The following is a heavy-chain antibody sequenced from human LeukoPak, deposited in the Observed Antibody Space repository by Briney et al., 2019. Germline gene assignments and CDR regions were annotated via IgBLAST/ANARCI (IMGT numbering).Heavy chain of an antibody. V-gene: IGHV3-7*02. CDR2: IKQDGTQK. CDR3: ARYSSSPSDYYYYYGMDV. Sequence: GGSLRLSCAASGFISSNYWMSWVRQAPGKGLEWVADIKQDGTQKYYVGSVEGRFTISRDNAKNSLYLQMNSLRAEDTAVYYCARYSSSPSDYYYYYGMDVWGQGTTVTVSS. D-gene: IGHD6-13*01. J-gene: IGHJ6*02. CDR1: GFISSNYW.